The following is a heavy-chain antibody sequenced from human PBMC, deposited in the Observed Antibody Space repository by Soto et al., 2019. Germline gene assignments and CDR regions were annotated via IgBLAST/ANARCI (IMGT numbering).Heavy chain of an antibody. J-gene: IGHJ3*01. V-gene: IGHV1-8*01. Sequence: QVQLVQSGAEVKEPGASVKISCKPSGYTFTTYDINWVRQAPGHGLEWVGKMNPNTGHTTFAQKFQGRVSMTMSTSINTAYMELSSLTSGDTAVYYSTMGTFHAFDVWGEGTMVTVSS. CDR3: TMGTFHAFDV. CDR2: MNPNTGHT. CDR1: GYTFTTYD. D-gene: IGHD7-27*01.